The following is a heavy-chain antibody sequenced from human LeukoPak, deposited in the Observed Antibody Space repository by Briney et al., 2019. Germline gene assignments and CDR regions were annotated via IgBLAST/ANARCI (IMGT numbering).Heavy chain of an antibody. V-gene: IGHV3-23*01. CDR3: AKDIAVAGNRFDP. CDR1: GFTFSTYG. CDR2: ISSSSYTT. Sequence: GGSLRLSCAASGFTFSTYGMSWVRQAPGKGLEWVSAISSSSYTTYYADSLKGRFTISRDNSKNTLYLQMNSLRAEDTAIYYCAKDIAVAGNRFDPWGQGTLVTVSS. J-gene: IGHJ5*02. D-gene: IGHD6-19*01.